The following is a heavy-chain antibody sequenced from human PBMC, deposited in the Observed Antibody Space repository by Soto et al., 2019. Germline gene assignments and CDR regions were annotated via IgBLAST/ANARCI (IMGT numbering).Heavy chain of an antibody. J-gene: IGHJ6*02. D-gene: IGHD6-13*01. Sequence: QVQLVQSGAEVKKPGSSVKVSCKASGGTFSSYAISWVRQAPGQGLEWMGGIIPIFGTANYAQKFQGRVTITADESTSTAYMELSSLRSEDTAVYYCARVEQQLARDRRPKPDYYYYYGMDVWGQGTTVTVSS. CDR3: ARVEQQLARDRRPKPDYYYYYGMDV. V-gene: IGHV1-69*12. CDR1: GGTFSSYA. CDR2: IIPIFGTA.